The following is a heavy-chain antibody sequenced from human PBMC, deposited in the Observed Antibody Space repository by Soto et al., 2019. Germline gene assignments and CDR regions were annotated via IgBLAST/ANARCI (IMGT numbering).Heavy chain of an antibody. V-gene: IGHV3-23*01. CDR3: AKGSAFECKEAICYPFDH. D-gene: IGHD3-10*01. CDR2: VIGSGVNL. Sequence: PGGSLRFSCTASGFTFSNYAINWVRLAPGKRLEWVSSVIGSGVNLFYADSVKGRFTISRDNSKNTVYLNMNSMKADDTAEYFCAKGSAFECKEAICYPFDHWGRGTLVTVSS. CDR1: GFTFSNYA. J-gene: IGHJ4*02.